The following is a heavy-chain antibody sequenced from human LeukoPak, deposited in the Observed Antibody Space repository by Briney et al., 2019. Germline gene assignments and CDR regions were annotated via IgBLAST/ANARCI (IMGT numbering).Heavy chain of an antibody. CDR1: GGSISSSNW. CDR2: IYHSGGT. Sequence: PSETLSLTCAVSGGSISSSNWWSWVRQPPGKGLEWIGEIYHSGGTNYNPSLKSRVTISVDKSKNQFSLKLNSVTAADTAVYYCARGGAARLHFQNWGQGTLVTVSS. CDR3: ARGGAARLHFQN. D-gene: IGHD6-6*01. J-gene: IGHJ1*01. V-gene: IGHV4-4*02.